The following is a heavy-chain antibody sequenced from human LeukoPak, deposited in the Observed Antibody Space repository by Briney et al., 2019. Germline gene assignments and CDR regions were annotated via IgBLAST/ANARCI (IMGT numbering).Heavy chain of an antibody. CDR1: GFTPSRYW. CDR2: IKEDGSEK. CDR3: AKAVAARWLDP. Sequence: GGSLRLSCAASGFTPSRYWMSWVRQAPGKGLECVANIKEDGSEKNYVESVRGRFTISRDNAKNSLYLQMNSLRAEDTAVYYCAKAVAARWLDPWGQGTLVIVSS. V-gene: IGHV3-7*01. J-gene: IGHJ5*02. D-gene: IGHD6-19*01.